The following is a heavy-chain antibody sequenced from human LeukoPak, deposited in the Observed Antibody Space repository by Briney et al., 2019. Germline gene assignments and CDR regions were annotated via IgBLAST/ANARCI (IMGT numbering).Heavy chain of an antibody. Sequence: GGSLRLSCAASGFTFISYAMSWVRQAPGKGLEWVSRISPTGSTTSYADSVKGRFTVSRDNAKNTLYLQVNSLRAEDTAVYYCARGPNSNWSGLDFWGQGTLLTVSS. CDR3: ARGPNSNWSGLDF. J-gene: IGHJ4*02. CDR1: GFTFISYA. D-gene: IGHD6-6*01. V-gene: IGHV3-74*01. CDR2: ISPTGSTT.